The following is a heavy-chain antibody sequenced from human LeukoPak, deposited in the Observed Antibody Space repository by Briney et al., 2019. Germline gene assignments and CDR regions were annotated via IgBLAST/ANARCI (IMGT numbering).Heavy chain of an antibody. CDR1: GFTVSSNY. CDR2: VNWNGGST. V-gene: IGHV3-20*04. CDR3: ARASLYDNSAYYLDY. Sequence: AGGSLRLSCAASGFTVSSNYMSWVRQAPGKGLEWVSGVNWNGGSTGYADSVKGRFTISRDNAKNSLYLQMNSLRAEDTALYYCARASLYDNSAYYLDYWGQGTLVTVSS. J-gene: IGHJ4*02. D-gene: IGHD3-22*01.